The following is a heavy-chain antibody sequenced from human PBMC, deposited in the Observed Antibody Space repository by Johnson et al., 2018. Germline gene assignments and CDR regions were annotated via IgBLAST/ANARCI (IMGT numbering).Heavy chain of an antibody. CDR1: GGTFSSYA. D-gene: IGHD3-22*01. CDR3: GLVFDYYDRPSRAFEI. J-gene: IGHJ3*02. V-gene: IGHV1-8*02. CDR2: MNPNSGNT. Sequence: VQLGESGAEVKEPGSSVEVSCKASGGTFSSYAISWVRQAPGQGLEWMGWMNPNSGNTGYAQKFPGRVTMTRNTSRSTAYMVLGTLRSEDTAVYYCGLVFDYYDRPSRAFEIWGQGTMVTVSS.